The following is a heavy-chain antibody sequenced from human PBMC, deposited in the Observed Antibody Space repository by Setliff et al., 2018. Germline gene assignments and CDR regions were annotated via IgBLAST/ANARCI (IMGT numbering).Heavy chain of an antibody. D-gene: IGHD2-15*01. V-gene: IGHV4-4*08. J-gene: IGHJ4*02. CDR2: IYAKGGT. CDR3: ARGLNTESWTPLY. CDR1: GGSMTDFF. Sequence: SETLSLTRSVAGGSMTDFFWHWFRRPPGKGLEWIGYIYAKGGTNYSPSLKSRVTMSVDRSRNQFSLTLSSVSAADMAVYYCARGLNTESWTPLYWSPGTLVTVSS.